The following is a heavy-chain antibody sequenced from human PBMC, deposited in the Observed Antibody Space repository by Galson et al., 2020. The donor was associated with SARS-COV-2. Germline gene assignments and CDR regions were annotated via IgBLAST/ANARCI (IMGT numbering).Heavy chain of an antibody. J-gene: IGHJ6*03. Sequence: SVKVSCKASGGTFSSYAISWVRQAPGQGLEWMGGIIPIFGTANYAQKFQGRVTITADESTSTAYMELSSLRSEDTAVYYCARKAYPTMVRGVSNYYYYRDVWGKGSTVTVSS. CDR2: IIPIFGTA. V-gene: IGHV1-69*13. CDR3: ARKAYPTMVRGVSNYYYYRDV. D-gene: IGHD3-10*01. CDR1: GGTFSSYA.